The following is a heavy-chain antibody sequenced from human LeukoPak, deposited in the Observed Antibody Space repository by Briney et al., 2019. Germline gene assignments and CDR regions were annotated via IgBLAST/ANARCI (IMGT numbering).Heavy chain of an antibody. V-gene: IGHV3-15*01. Sequence: PGRSLRLSCVASRFTFSNAWMSWVRQAPGKGLEWVGRIKSKTDGGTTDYAAPVKGRFTISRDDSKNTLYLQMNSLKTEDTAVYYCSAGVPFDPWGQGTLVTVSS. CDR1: RFTFSNAW. CDR3: SAGVPFDP. D-gene: IGHD3-3*01. J-gene: IGHJ5*02. CDR2: IKSKTDGGTT.